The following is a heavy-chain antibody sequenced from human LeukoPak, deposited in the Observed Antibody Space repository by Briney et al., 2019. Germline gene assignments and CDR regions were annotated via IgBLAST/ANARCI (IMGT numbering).Heavy chain of an antibody. V-gene: IGHV7-4-1*02. Sequence: ASVKVSCKASGYTFISYVMNWVRQAPGQGLEWMGWINTNTGNPTFAQGFTGRFVFSLDTSVSTAYLQISSLKAEDTAVYYCARDGHHLDSSGPLTVFDYWGQGTLVTVSS. D-gene: IGHD3-22*01. CDR2: INTNTGNP. J-gene: IGHJ4*02. CDR1: GYTFISYV. CDR3: ARDGHHLDSSGPLTVFDY.